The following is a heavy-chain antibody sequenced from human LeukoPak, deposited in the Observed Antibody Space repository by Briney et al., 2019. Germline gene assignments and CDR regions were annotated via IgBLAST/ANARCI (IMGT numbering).Heavy chain of an antibody. CDR3: ARSTSGSWTPLDY. Sequence: PGGCLRLSCGASGFTFSSYAMSWVRQAPGKGLEWVSVISGSGGSTYYADSVKGRFTISRDNSKNTLYLQMNSLRAEDTAEYYCARSTSGSWTPLDYWGQGTLVTVSS. CDR1: GFTFSSYA. V-gene: IGHV3-23*01. CDR2: ISGSGGST. J-gene: IGHJ4*02. D-gene: IGHD6-13*01.